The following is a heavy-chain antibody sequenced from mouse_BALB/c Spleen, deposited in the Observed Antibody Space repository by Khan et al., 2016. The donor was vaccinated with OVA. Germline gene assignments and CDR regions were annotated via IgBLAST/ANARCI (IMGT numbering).Heavy chain of an antibody. CDR1: DYSFTSYY. V-gene: IGHV1S135*01. J-gene: IGHJ2*01. CDR3: TRYGTDY. D-gene: IGHD2-1*01. CDR2: IDPFNGGI. Sequence: VQLQQSGPELMKPGASVKISCKASDYSFTSYYIHWTKQSHGKSLEWIGCIDPFNGGISYNQKFKGKATLTVDQSSSTAYMHLSSLTSEDSAVYYSTRYGTDYWGQGTTLTVSS.